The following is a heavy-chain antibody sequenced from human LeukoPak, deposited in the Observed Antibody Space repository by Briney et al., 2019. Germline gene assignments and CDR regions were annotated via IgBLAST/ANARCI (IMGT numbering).Heavy chain of an antibody. CDR3: AKRGPAGAGKSPDYFEY. D-gene: IGHD6-19*01. J-gene: IGHJ4*02. V-gene: IGHV3-23*01. CDR1: GFTLSSYT. CDR2: VSGSGGST. Sequence: GGSLRLSCATSGFTLSSYTMSWVRQAPGKGLEWVAGVSGSGGSTYYADSVKGRFTISRDNSKNTLFLEMNSLRVEDTAVYYCAKRGPAGAGKSPDYFEYWGQGTLVTVSS.